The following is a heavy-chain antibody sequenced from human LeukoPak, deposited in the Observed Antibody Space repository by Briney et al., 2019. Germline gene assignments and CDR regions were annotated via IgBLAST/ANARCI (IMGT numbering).Heavy chain of an antibody. CDR3: ARGGCGGGNCYSGTGWFES. Sequence: GGSLRLSCEASGFLFHDYYMSLVRQAPGKGLEWIAYITSESIPQYADSVRGRFTISRDNAQSSVSLQMDSLRAEDTAVYYCARGGCGGGNCYSGTGWFESWGQGALVIVST. CDR2: ITSESIP. J-gene: IGHJ5*01. CDR1: GFLFHDYY. D-gene: IGHD2-21*02. V-gene: IGHV3-11*05.